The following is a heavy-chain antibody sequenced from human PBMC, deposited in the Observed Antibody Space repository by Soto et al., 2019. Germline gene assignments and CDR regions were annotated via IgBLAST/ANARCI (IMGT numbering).Heavy chain of an antibody. CDR2: IIPIFGTA. J-gene: IGHJ6*02. V-gene: IGHV1-69*13. D-gene: IGHD6-13*01. Sequence: ASVKVSCKASGGTFSSYAISWVRQAPGQGLEWMGGIIPIFGTANYAQKFQGRVTITADESTSTAYMELSSLRSEDTAVYYCARDRYSSNKPYYYGMDVWGQGTTVTV. CDR3: ARDRYSSNKPYYYGMDV. CDR1: GGTFSSYA.